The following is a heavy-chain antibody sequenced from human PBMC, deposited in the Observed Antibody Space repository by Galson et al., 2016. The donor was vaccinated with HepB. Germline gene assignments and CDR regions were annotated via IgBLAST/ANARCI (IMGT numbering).Heavy chain of an antibody. V-gene: IGHV3-43*01. CDR1: GFSFDDYT. Sequence: SLRLSCAVSGFSFDDYTMHWVRQPPGKGLEWVSLITWNGRDTKYADSVKGRFTISRDNSKNTLYLQMNRLRAEDTAVYYCARDASGPKFIYGMDVWGQGTTVTVSS. CDR3: ARDASGPKFIYGMDV. D-gene: IGHD3-10*01. CDR2: ITWNGRDT. J-gene: IGHJ6*01.